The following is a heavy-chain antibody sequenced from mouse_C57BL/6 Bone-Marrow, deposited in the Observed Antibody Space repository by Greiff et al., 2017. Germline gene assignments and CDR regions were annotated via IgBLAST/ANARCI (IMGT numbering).Heavy chain of an antibody. CDR3: ARNSRITTVVAVDFHYYAFDY. Sequence: VQLQQSGPELVKPGASVKISCKASGYTFTDYYMNWVKQSHGKSLEWIGDINPNNGGPSYNQKFKGKATLTVDKYSSTAYMELRTLTSADSAFYYYARNSRITTVVAVDFHYYAFDYCGQGTSVSVSS. CDR1: GYTFTDYY. D-gene: IGHD1-1*01. J-gene: IGHJ4*01. CDR2: INPNNGGP. V-gene: IGHV1-26*01.